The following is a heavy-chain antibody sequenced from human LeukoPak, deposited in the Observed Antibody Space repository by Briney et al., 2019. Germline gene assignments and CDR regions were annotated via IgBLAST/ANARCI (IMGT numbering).Heavy chain of an antibody. D-gene: IGHD3-10*01. CDR3: AKGLPVQDNWFDP. Sequence: SETLSLTCAVSGGSISSGGYSWSWIRQPPGKGLEWIGYIYHSGSTYYNPSLKSRVTISVDRSKNQFSLKLSSVTAADTAVYYCAKGLPVQDNWFDPWGQGTLVTVSS. J-gene: IGHJ5*02. CDR2: IYHSGST. CDR1: GGSISSGGYS. V-gene: IGHV4-30-2*01.